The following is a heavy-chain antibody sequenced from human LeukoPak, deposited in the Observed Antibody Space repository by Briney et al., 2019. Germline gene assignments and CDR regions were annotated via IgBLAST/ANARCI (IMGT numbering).Heavy chain of an antibody. Sequence: GGSLRLSCAASGFTFSSYSMNWVHQAPGKGLEWVSSISSSSSYIYYADSVKGRFTISRDNAKNSLYLQMNSLRAEDTAVYYCARVVFGVVIISYYGMDVWGQGTTVTVSS. J-gene: IGHJ6*02. CDR2: ISSSSSYI. V-gene: IGHV3-21*01. D-gene: IGHD3-3*01. CDR1: GFTFSSYS. CDR3: ARVVFGVVIISYYGMDV.